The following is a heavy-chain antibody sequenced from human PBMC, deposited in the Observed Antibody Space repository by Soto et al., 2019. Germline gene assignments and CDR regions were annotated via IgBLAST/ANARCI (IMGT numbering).Heavy chain of an antibody. Sequence: PSETLSLTCTVSGCSISSGGYYWSWIRQHPGKGLEWIGYIYYSGSTYYNPSLKSRVTISVDTSKTKFSLKLSSVTVADTAVYYCARDRSGYYYVIGMDVWGQGTTVTVSS. CDR3: ARDRSGYYYVIGMDV. CDR1: GCSISSGGYY. V-gene: IGHV4-31*03. J-gene: IGHJ6*02. CDR2: IYYSGST. D-gene: IGHD3-22*01.